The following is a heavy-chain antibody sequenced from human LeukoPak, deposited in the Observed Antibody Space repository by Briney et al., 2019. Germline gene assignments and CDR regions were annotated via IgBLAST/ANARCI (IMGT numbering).Heavy chain of an antibody. V-gene: IGHV1-8*03. CDR2: MNPNSGNT. Sequence: VASVKVSCKASGYTFISYDINWVRQATGQGLEWMGWMNPNSGNTGYAQKFQGRVTITRNTSISTAYVELSSLRSEDTAVYYCARPGAVREFDLWGRGTLVTVSS. CDR1: GYTFISYD. CDR3: ARPGAVREFDL. D-gene: IGHD6-19*01. J-gene: IGHJ2*01.